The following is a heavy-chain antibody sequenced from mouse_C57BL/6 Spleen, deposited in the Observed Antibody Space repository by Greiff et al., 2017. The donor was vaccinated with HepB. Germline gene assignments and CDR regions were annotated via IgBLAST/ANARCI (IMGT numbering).Heavy chain of an antibody. CDR3: ARAPRDYYAMDY. J-gene: IGHJ4*01. CDR1: GYTFTSYW. CDR2: IDPSDSET. V-gene: IGHV1-52*01. Sequence: QVQLQQPGAELVRPGSSVKLSCKASGYTFTSYWMHWVKQRPIQGLEWIGNIDPSDSETHYNQKFKDKATLTVDKSSSTAYMQLSSLTSEDSAVYYCARAPRDYYAMDYWGQGTSLTVSS. D-gene: IGHD3-3*01.